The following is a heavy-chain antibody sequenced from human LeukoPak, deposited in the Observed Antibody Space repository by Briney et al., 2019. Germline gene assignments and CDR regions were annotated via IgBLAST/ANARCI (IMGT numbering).Heavy chain of an antibody. Sequence: QVQLQESGPGLVKPSQTLSLTCTVSGGSISSGSYYWSWLRQPAGKGLEWIGRIYTSGSTNYNPSLKSRVTISVDTSKNQFSLKLSSVTAADTAVYYCASSTYSSGSDYWGQGTLVTVSS. D-gene: IGHD6-19*01. CDR2: IYTSGST. CDR3: ASSTYSSGSDY. CDR1: GGSISSGSYY. V-gene: IGHV4-61*02. J-gene: IGHJ4*02.